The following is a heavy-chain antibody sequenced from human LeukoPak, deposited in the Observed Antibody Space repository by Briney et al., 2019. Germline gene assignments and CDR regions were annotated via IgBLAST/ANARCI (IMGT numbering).Heavy chain of an antibody. CDR3: ARDGPSYGGNCVFDH. CDR1: GLTFSSHW. Sequence: GGSLRLSCAASGLTFSSHWMNWVRQAPGKGLEWVANIKQDASEKNYVDSVKGRFIISRDNAKNSLYLQINSLRAEDTAIYYCARDGPSYGGNCVFDHWGQGTLVTVSS. D-gene: IGHD4-23*01. J-gene: IGHJ4*02. V-gene: IGHV3-7*01. CDR2: IKQDASEK.